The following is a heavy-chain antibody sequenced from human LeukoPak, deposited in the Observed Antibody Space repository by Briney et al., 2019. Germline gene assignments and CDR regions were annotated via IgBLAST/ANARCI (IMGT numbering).Heavy chain of an antibody. CDR2: IKQDGSEE. V-gene: IGHV3-7*01. CDR1: GFTFSNAW. Sequence: GGSLRLSCAASGFTFSNAWMTWVRQAPGKGLEWVANIKQDGSEEYYVDSVRGRFTISRDNAKNSLYLQMNSLRAEDTAVYYCARDPGNSGWGAFDIWGQGTMVTVSS. D-gene: IGHD6-19*01. CDR3: ARDPGNSGWGAFDI. J-gene: IGHJ3*02.